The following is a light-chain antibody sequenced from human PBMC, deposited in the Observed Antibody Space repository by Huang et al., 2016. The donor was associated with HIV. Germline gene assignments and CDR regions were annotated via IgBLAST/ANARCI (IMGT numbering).Light chain of an antibody. Sequence: AIQVTQSPSSLSASVGDRVTITCRASQAIGSDLGWYQQKPGEAPQLLSCAESSLQTGVSSRFSGSGSDTDFTLTISSLQPEDSATYYCLQDFDYPWIFGEGTKVEIK. CDR3: LQDFDYPWI. CDR2: AES. V-gene: IGKV1-6*02. J-gene: IGKJ1*01. CDR1: QAIGSD.